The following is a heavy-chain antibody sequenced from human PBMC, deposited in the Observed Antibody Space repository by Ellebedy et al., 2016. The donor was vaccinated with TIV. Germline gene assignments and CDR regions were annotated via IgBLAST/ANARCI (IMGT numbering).Heavy chain of an antibody. D-gene: IGHD6-19*01. J-gene: IGHJ4*02. V-gene: IGHV1-2*02. CDR3: ARLFAVADKRGGY. Sequence: ASVKVSCKASGYTFTGYYMHWVRQAPGQGLEWMGWINPNSGGTTYAQKFQGRVTMTRDTSISTAYMELSRLRSDDTAVYYCARLFAVADKRGGYWGQGTLVTVSS. CDR1: GYTFTGYY. CDR2: INPNSGGT.